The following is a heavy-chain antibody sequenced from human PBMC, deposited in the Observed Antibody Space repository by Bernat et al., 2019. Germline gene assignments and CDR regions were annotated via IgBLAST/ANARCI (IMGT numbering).Heavy chain of an antibody. CDR1: GGSISSDYY. J-gene: IGHJ4*02. V-gene: IGHV4-30-4*01. CDR3: ARVKARYSYSFDY. D-gene: IGHD5-18*01. CDR2: IYYSGNT. Sequence: VQLLESGPGLVKPSQTLSLTCTVSGGSISSDYYWSWIRQPPGEGLEWIGYIYYSGNTYYNPSLKSRLTISVDTSNNQFSLKLSSVTAADTAVYYCARVKARYSYSFDYWGQGTLVTVSS.